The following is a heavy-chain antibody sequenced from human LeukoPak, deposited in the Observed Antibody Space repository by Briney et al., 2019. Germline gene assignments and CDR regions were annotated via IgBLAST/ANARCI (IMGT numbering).Heavy chain of an antibody. CDR1: HYSISIGYY. V-gene: IGHV4-38-2*02. CDR2: IYHTGNT. J-gene: IGHJ4*02. D-gene: IGHD5-24*01. Sequence: SETLSLTCTVSHYSISIGYYWAWIRQPPGKGLEWIASIYHTGNTFFNPSLRSRVSISVDTSKNQFSLNVTSVTAADTAVYYCAKDRGSGGDGYKNWWGQGTLVTVSS. CDR3: AKDRGSGGDGYKNW.